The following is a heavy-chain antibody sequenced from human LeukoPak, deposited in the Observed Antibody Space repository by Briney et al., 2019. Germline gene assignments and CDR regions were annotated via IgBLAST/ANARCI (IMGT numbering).Heavy chain of an antibody. D-gene: IGHD3-16*01. J-gene: IGHJ6*02. Sequence: GGSLRLSCAASVFTFSSYWMNWARQAPWKGLEWVASINHNGNVNYYVDSVKGRFTISRDNAKNSLYLQVSNLRAEDTAVYFCARGGGLDVWGQGATVTVSS. CDR1: VFTFSSYW. CDR2: INHNGNVN. CDR3: ARGGGLDV. V-gene: IGHV3-7*03.